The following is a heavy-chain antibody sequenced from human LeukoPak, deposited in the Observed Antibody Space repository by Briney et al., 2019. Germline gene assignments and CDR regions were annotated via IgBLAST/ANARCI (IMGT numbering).Heavy chain of an antibody. CDR2: ISGSGGST. J-gene: IGHJ4*02. Sequence: GGPLRLSCAASGFTFSSYAMSWVRQAPGKGLEWVSAISGSGGSTYYADSVKGRFTISRDNSKNTLHLQRNSLRAEDTAVYYCASLGMYYYDSSGSDHLRYWGQRTLVTVSS. D-gene: IGHD3-22*01. CDR1: GFTFSSYA. V-gene: IGHV3-23*01. CDR3: ASLGMYYYDSSGSDHLRY.